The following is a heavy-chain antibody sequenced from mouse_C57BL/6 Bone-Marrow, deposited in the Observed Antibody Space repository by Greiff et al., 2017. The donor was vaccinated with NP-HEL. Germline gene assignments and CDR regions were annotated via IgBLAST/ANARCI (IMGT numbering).Heavy chain of an antibody. V-gene: IGHV5-4*01. CDR2: ISDGGSYT. D-gene: IGHD1-1*01. J-gene: IGHJ4*01. Sequence: EVKVVESGGGLVKPGGSLKLSCAASGFTFSSYAMSWVRQTPEKRLEWVATISDGGSYTYYPDNVKGRFTISSDNAKNNLYLQMSHLKSEDTAMYYWARDNHYYGSSYDAMDYWGQGTSGTVSS. CDR1: GFTFSSYA. CDR3: ARDNHYYGSSYDAMDY.